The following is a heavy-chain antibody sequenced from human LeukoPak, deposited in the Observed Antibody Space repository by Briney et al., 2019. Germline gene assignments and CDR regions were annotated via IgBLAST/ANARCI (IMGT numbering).Heavy chain of an antibody. CDR2: IRQDGNEF. Sequence: GGSLRLPCAASEFTFGNYWMSWVRQVPGKGPEWVANIRQDGNEFYYVDSVKGRFTISRDNAKNSLYLQMNSLRVEDTAVYYCAGSITGTPGDYMDVWGKGTPVTVSS. CDR1: EFTFGNYW. V-gene: IGHV3-7*01. D-gene: IGHD1-20*01. J-gene: IGHJ6*03. CDR3: AGSITGTPGDYMDV.